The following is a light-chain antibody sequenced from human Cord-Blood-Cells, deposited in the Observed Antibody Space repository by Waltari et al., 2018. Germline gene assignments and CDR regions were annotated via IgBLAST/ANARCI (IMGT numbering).Light chain of an antibody. CDR1: QSISSY. Sequence: DIQMTQSPSSLSASVGDRVTITCRASQSISSYLNWYQQKPGKAPKLLIYASSSLQIGVPSGFSGSGAGTDFTLTISSLQPEDFATYYCQQSYSTPRTFGQGTQVEIK. J-gene: IGKJ1*01. V-gene: IGKV1-39*01. CDR3: QQSYSTPRT. CDR2: ASS.